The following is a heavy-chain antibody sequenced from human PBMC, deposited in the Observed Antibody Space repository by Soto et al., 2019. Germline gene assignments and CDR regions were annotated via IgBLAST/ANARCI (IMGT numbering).Heavy chain of an antibody. CDR1: GYTFSSYF. J-gene: IGHJ6*02. CDR2: VSAYNGNT. Sequence: QVQLVQSGAEVKNPGASLKVSCKASGYTFSSYFITWVRQAPGQGLEWMGWVSAYNGNTNYAQMLQGRLTMTTDTSTNIAYMELRSLGSDDTAVYYCARQNYYSGMDVWGQGTTVTVSS. V-gene: IGHV1-18*01. CDR3: ARQNYYSGMDV.